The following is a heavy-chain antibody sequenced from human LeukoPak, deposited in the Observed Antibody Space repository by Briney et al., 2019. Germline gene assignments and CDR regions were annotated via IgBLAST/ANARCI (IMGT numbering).Heavy chain of an antibody. CDR2: INHVGTT. D-gene: IGHD6-25*01. CDR3: ARGRTEGGDFDY. CDR1: GGSFSRYY. J-gene: IGHJ4*02. V-gene: IGHV4-34*01. Sequence: SETLSLTCAVYGGSFSRYYWSWIRQPPGKGLEWIREINHVGTTNYNPSLKSRLTISVDTSKNQFSLKLNSVTAADTAVYYCARGRTEGGDFDYWGQGTLVTVSS.